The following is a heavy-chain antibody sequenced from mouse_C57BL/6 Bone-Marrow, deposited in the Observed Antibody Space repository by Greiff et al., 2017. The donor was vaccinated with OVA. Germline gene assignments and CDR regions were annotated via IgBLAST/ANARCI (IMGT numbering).Heavy chain of an antibody. CDR3: ARNPLFCAY. J-gene: IGHJ3*01. CDR2: INPGCGGT. Sequence: QVQLQQPGAELVRPGTSVKVSCKASGYAFTNYLIEWVKQRPGQGLEWIGVINPGCGGTNYNEKFQGKATLTVDKSSSTAYIQLSSLTSEDSAVYCGARNPLFCAYWGQGTLVTVSA. V-gene: IGHV1-54*01. CDR1: GYAFTNYL.